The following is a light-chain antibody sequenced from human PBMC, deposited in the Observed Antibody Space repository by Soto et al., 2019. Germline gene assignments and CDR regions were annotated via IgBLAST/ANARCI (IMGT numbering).Light chain of an antibody. V-gene: IGLV1-40*01. Sequence: QSVLTQPPSVSGAPGQRVIVSCTGSTSNIGAGYDVHWYQQLPGTSPKLLIFANGNRPSGVPDRFSASRSGSSASLTITGLQAEDEADYYCQSYDTSLSGSYVFGSGTKVTVL. CDR2: ANG. CDR1: TSNIGAGYD. J-gene: IGLJ1*01. CDR3: QSYDTSLSGSYV.